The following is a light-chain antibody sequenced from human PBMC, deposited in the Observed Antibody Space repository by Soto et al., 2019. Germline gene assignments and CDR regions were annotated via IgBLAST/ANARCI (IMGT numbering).Light chain of an antibody. V-gene: IGKV3-20*01. J-gene: IGKJ1*01. CDR3: QQYGRSGT. CDR2: GTS. CDR1: QSVSNNY. Sequence: EIELTQSPGTLSLSPGERATLSCRASQSVSNNYLAWYQQKPGQAPRLLIYGTSNRATGIPDRFSGSGSGTDFTLIISRLELEDIAGSYCQQYGRSGTLGQGNKVDTK.